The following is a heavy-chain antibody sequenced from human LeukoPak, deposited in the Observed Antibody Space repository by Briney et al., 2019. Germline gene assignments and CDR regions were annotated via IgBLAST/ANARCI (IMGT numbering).Heavy chain of an antibody. CDR3: ARDLVVVPAAHYYYYYGMDV. V-gene: IGHV3-7*03. J-gene: IGHJ6*04. Sequence: GGSLGLSCAASGFTFSSYWMSWVRQAPGKGLEWVANEKQDGSEKYYVDSVKGRFTISRDNAKNSLYLQMNSLRAEDTAVYYCARDLVVVPAAHYYYYYGMDVWGKGTTVTVSS. D-gene: IGHD2-2*01. CDR1: GFTFSSYW. CDR2: EKQDGSEK.